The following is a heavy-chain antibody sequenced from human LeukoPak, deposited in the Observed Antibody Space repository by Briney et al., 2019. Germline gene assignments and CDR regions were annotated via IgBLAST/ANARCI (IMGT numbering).Heavy chain of an antibody. V-gene: IGHV3-49*04. D-gene: IGHD2-2*01. J-gene: IGHJ5*02. Sequence: PGRSLRLSCTASGFTFGDYAMSWVRQAPGKGLEWVGFIRSKAYGGTTEYAASVKGRFTISRDDSKSIAYLQMNSLKTEDTAVYYCTRDYTLVVPAATGGWFDPWGQGTLVTVSS. CDR3: TRDYTLVVPAATGGWFDP. CDR1: GFTFGDYA. CDR2: IRSKAYGGTT.